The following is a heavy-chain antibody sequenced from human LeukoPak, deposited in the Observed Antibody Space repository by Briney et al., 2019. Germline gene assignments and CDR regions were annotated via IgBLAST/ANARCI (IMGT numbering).Heavy chain of an antibody. J-gene: IGHJ4*02. CDR2: IYYSGST. Sequence: PSETLSLTCTVSGGSISSYYWSWIRQPPGKGLEWIGYIYYSGSTNYNPSLKSRVTISVDTSKNQFSLKLSSVTAADTAVYYCARGPLRPRAFDYWGQGTLVTVSS. CDR3: ARGPLRPRAFDY. CDR1: GGSISSYY. V-gene: IGHV4-59*12.